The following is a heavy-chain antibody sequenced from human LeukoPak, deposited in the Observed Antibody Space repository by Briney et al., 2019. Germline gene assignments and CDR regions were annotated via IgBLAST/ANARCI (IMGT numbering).Heavy chain of an antibody. J-gene: IGHJ5*02. CDR2: IYHTGAT. Sequence: SETLSLTCTVSGGSIRNDNDFWAWTRQPPGKGLEWIGSIYHTGATYYNPTLKSRVTISVDTSKNQFSLNLNSVTAADTAIYYCARRDDSSGYYYGEWFDPWGQGTPVTVSS. CDR3: ARRDDSSGYYYGEWFDP. D-gene: IGHD3-22*01. CDR1: GGSIRNDNDF. V-gene: IGHV4-39*01.